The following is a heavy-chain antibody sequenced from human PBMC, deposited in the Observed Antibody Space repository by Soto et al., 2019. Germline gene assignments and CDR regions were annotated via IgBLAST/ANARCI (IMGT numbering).Heavy chain of an antibody. D-gene: IGHD2-21*01. CDR3: ARGLHSLFDY. V-gene: IGHV3-33*01. Sequence: PGGSLRLSCAASGFTFSSYGMHWVRQAPGKGLEWVAVIWYDGNNKYYAGSVKGRFTISRDNSKNTPYVQMTSLRAEDTAIYYCARGLHSLFDYWGQGTLVTVSS. J-gene: IGHJ4*02. CDR2: IWYDGNNK. CDR1: GFTFSSYG.